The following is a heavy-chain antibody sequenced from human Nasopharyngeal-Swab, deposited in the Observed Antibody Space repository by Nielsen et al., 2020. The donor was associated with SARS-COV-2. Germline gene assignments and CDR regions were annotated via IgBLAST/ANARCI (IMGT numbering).Heavy chain of an antibody. CDR1: GFTFSSYW. D-gene: IGHD3-9*01. CDR3: ARDSYYDILTGRDYYYYYGMDV. J-gene: IGHJ6*02. V-gene: IGHV3-7*01. CDR2: IKQDGSEK. Sequence: GESLKISWAASGFTFSSYWMSWVRQAPGKGLEWVANIKQDGSEKYYVDSVKGRFTISRDNAKDSLYLQMNSLRAEDTAVYYCARDSYYDILTGRDYYYYYGMDVWGQGTTVTVSS.